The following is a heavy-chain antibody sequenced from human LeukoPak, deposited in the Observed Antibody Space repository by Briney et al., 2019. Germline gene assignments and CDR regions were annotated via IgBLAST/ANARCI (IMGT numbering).Heavy chain of an antibody. CDR1: GGSISSGDYY. D-gene: IGHD6-19*01. CDR3: ARGVAAVADDY. J-gene: IGHJ4*02. CDR2: IYYTGNT. Sequence: SQTLSLTCTVSGGSISSGDYYWSWIRQHPGKGLEWIGFIYYTGNTYYNPSLKSRVTISVDTSKNQFSLKLTSVTAADTDMYYCARGVAAVADDYWGQGTLVTVSS. V-gene: IGHV4-31*03.